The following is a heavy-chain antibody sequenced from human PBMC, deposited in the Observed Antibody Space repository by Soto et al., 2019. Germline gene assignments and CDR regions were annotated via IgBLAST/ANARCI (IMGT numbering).Heavy chain of an antibody. CDR2: TYFSGSI. V-gene: IGHV4-59*01. CDR3: AGHARLRVFRSTGDA. Sequence: SETLSHTSAVSGGSLKNFYWSWIRQPPGRGQEWIGYTYFSGSINYNPSLKSRVTISADTSKNQFSLRLISVTAADTAIYYCAGHARLRVFRSTGDAWSQGTL. J-gene: IGHJ5*02. CDR1: GGSLKNFY.